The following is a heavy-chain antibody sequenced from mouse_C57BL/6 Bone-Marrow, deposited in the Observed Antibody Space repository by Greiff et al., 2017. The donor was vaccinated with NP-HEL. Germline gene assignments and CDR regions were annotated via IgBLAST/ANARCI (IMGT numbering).Heavy chain of an antibody. CDR2: IFPGSGST. CDR1: GYTFTDYY. J-gene: IGHJ1*03. CDR3: ARFPYYYWYFDV. V-gene: IGHV1-75*01. Sequence: QVQLQQSGPELVKPGASVKISCKASGYTFTDYYINWVKQRPGQGLEWIGWIFPGSGSTYYNEKFKGKATLTVAKSSRTAYMLLSSLTSEDSAVYFCARFPYYYWYFDVWGTGTTVTVSS. D-gene: IGHD1-1*01.